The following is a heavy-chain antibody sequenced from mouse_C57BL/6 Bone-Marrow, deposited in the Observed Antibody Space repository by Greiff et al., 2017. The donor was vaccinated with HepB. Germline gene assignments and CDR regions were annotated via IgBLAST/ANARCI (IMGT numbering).Heavy chain of an antibody. J-gene: IGHJ4*01. CDR3: ARDDVYAMDY. CDR2: ISYDGSN. CDR1: GYSITSGYY. Sequence: EVQLQESGPGLVKPSQSLSLTCSVTGYSITSGYYWNWIRQFPGNKLEWMGYISYDGSNNYNPSLKNRIPITSDTSKNQFFLKLNSVTTEDTATYYCARDDVYAMDYWGQGTSVTVSS. V-gene: IGHV3-6*01.